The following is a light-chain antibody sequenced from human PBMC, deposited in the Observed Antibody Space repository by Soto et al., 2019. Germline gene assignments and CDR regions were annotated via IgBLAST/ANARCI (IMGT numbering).Light chain of an antibody. V-gene: IGLV1-47*01. CDR1: SSNIGRNY. CDR2: RDN. J-gene: IGLJ2*01. Sequence: QTVVTQTPSVSGTPGQRVNISCSGSSSNIGRNYVYWYHQFPGTAPKLLIYRDNERPSGVPDRVSGSKSGTSASLAISGRRYGDEDDYHCATWDDSLGGPVFGGGTKVTVL. CDR3: ATWDDSLGGPV.